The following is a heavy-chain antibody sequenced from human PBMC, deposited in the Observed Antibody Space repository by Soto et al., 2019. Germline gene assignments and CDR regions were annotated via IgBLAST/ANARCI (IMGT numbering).Heavy chain of an antibody. CDR3: ASRAFY. J-gene: IGHJ4*02. D-gene: IGHD3-16*01. Sequence: DVQLLESGGGLVQPGGSLRLSCAASGFTFSNYAMTWVRRAPGKGLEWVSAISSSGGSTYYADSVKGRFTISRDNSKNPLYLQMNSLRAEDTAVYYCASRAFYWGKGTLVTVSS. CDR2: ISSSGGST. V-gene: IGHV3-23*01. CDR1: GFTFSNYA.